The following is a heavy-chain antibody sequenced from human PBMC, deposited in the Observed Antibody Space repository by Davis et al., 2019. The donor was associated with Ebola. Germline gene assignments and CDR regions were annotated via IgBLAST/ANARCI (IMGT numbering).Heavy chain of an antibody. Sequence: GESLKISCAASGFTFSSYAMSWVRQAPGKGLEWVSSISNGGFRTNYADSVKGRFTVSRDYSKSTVSLQMTSLRVEDTAVYFCAKSFSGWDLFDNWGQGTLVTVSS. V-gene: IGHV3-23*01. J-gene: IGHJ4*02. CDR1: GFTFSSYA. D-gene: IGHD6-19*01. CDR2: ISNGGFRT. CDR3: AKSFSGWDLFDN.